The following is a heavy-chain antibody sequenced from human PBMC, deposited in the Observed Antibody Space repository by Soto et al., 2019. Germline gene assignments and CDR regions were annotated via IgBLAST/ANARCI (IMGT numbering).Heavy chain of an antibody. J-gene: IGHJ1*01. CDR3: ERDTSHGVSTGGLDX. D-gene: IGHD2-8*02. V-gene: IGHV3-48*02. CDR1: GFSFSNYN. CDR2: ITYGLTK. Sequence: EGSLRLSLEASGFSFSNYNMNWVRPAPGQGLTWVSHITYGLTKHYADFVQGLFTISRDNAKNSLYMEMTDPSDEDKAVYYCERDTSHGVSTGGLDXRGHCTV.